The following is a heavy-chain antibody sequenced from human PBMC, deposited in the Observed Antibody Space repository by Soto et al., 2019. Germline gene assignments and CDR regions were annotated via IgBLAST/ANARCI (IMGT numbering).Heavy chain of an antibody. Sequence: PSETLSPTCSVSGGAISSGSHCWRWDRQPPGEGLGWIGTIYFTGNTYYTPSLKSRLTMSIDTSKNEFSLRLNSVTAADTAVYYCAGQTFTIAAASYGRSNWFDPWGPGTLVTVSS. J-gene: IGHJ5*02. V-gene: IGHV4-39*01. D-gene: IGHD6-25*01. CDR2: IYFTGNT. CDR3: AGQTFTIAAASYGRSNWFDP. CDR1: GGAISSGSHC.